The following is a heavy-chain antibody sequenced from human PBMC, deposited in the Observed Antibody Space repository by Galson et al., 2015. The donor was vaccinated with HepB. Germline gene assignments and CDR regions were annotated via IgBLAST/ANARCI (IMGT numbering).Heavy chain of an antibody. D-gene: IGHD3-22*01. J-gene: IGHJ4*02. V-gene: IGHV3-23*01. CDR3: AKVRSNQRWLLQLQLDY. CDR1: GFTFSSYA. Sequence: SLRLSCAASGFTFSSYAMSWVRQAPGKGLEWVSAISGSGGSTYYAASVKGRFTISRDNSKNTLYLQMNSLRAEDTAVYYCAKVRSNQRWLLQLQLDYWGQGTLVTVSS. CDR2: ISGSGGST.